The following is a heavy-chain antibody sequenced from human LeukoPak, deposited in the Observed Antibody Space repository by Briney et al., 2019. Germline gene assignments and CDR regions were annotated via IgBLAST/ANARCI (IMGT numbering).Heavy chain of an antibody. V-gene: IGHV1-69*13. CDR1: GGTFSSYA. Sequence: SVKVSCKASGGTFSSYAISWVRQAPGQGLEWMGGVIPIFGTANYAQKFQGRVTITADESTSTAYMELSSLRSEDTAVYYCARVPLDRNYYACGYFDYWGQGTLVTVSS. D-gene: IGHD3-10*01. J-gene: IGHJ4*02. CDR2: VIPIFGTA. CDR3: ARVPLDRNYYACGYFDY.